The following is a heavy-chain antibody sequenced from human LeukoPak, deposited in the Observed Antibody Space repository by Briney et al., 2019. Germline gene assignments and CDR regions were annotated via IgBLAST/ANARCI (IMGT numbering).Heavy chain of an antibody. Sequence: GESLKISCKGSGYRFTIYWIGWVRQMPGRGLEWIGIIYPGDSDIRYSPSFQGQVNISADKSISTAYLQWSSLKASDTAMYYCARVPYRGHGRGDYWGQGTLVTVSS. CDR2: IYPGDSDI. CDR3: ARVPYRGHGRGDY. J-gene: IGHJ4*02. D-gene: IGHD5-12*01. V-gene: IGHV5-51*01. CDR1: GYRFTIYW.